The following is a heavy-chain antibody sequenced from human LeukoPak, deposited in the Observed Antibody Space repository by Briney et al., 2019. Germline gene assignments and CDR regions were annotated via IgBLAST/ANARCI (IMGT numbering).Heavy chain of an antibody. CDR1: GGSISSYH. D-gene: IGHD3-9*01. CDR2: IYYSGST. Sequence: IPSETLSLTCTVSGGSISSYHWSWIRQPPGKGLEWIGYIYYSGSTNYNPSLKSRVTISVDTSKNQFSLKLSSVTAADTAVYYCAGARYFDWFLFDYWGQGTLVTVSS. J-gene: IGHJ4*02. CDR3: AGARYFDWFLFDY. V-gene: IGHV4-59*01.